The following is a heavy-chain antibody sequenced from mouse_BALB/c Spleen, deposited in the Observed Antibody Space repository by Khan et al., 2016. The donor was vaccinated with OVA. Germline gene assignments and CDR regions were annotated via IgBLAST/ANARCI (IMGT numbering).Heavy chain of an antibody. J-gene: IGHJ3*01. Sequence: QIQLVQSGAELVKPGASVKLSCKASGYTFTSYYMYWVKQRPGQGLEWIGEINPSNGGTNFNEKFKIKATLTVDKSSSTADMQLSSLTSEDSAVDYCIRGGYGGFAYWGQGTLVTVSA. CDR2: INPSNGGT. CDR1: GYTFTSYY. D-gene: IGHD1-2*01. V-gene: IGHV1S81*02. CDR3: IRGGYGGFAY.